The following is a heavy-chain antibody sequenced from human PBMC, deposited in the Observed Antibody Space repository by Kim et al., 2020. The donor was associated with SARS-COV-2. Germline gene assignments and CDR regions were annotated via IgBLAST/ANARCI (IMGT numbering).Heavy chain of an antibody. D-gene: IGHD3-10*01. Sequence: KGRFTISRDDSKSIAYLQMNSLKTEDTAVYYCTISDYGSGSYYNDPLFDYWGQGTLVTVSS. J-gene: IGHJ4*02. V-gene: IGHV3-49*02. CDR3: TISDYGSGSYYNDPLFDY.